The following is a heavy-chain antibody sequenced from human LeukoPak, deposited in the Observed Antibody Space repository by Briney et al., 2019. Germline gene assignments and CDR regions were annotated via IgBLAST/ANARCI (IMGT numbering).Heavy chain of an antibody. CDR3: ARVSFLSSSSWYEVAYYYYYMDV. J-gene: IGHJ6*03. Sequence: PSETLSLTCTVSGGSISSYYWSWIRQPPGKGLEWIGYIYYSGSTNYNPSLKSRVTISVDTSKNQFSLKLSSVTAADTAVYYCARVSFLSSSSWYEVAYYYYYMDVWGKGTTVTISS. D-gene: IGHD6-13*01. CDR1: GGSISSYY. CDR2: IYYSGST. V-gene: IGHV4-59*01.